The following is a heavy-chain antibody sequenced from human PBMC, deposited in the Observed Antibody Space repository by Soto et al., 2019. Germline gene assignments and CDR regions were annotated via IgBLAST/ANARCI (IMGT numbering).Heavy chain of an antibody. CDR1: GGTFSSYA. Sequence: QVQLVQSGAEVKKPGSSVKVSCKASGGTFSSYAISWVRQAPGQGLEWMGGIIPIFGTANYAQKFQGRVTLRADDPTSDAHKGLSSVRSEATAVYYCARDSLGSGLVHLNLWGGYFDYCGQGTLVTVSS. CDR2: IIPIFGTA. V-gene: IGHV1-69*12. CDR3: ARDSLGSGLVHLNLWGGYFDY. D-gene: IGHD2-15*01. J-gene: IGHJ4*02.